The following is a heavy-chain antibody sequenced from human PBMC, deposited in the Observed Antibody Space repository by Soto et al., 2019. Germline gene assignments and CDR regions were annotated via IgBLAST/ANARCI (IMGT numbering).Heavy chain of an antibody. V-gene: IGHV3-33*01. J-gene: IGHJ4*02. CDR2: IWHAGSNK. CDR1: GFTFSSYG. D-gene: IGHD1-1*01. Sequence: QVQLVESGGGVVQPGRSLRLSCAASGFTFSSYGMHWVRQAPCKGLEWVAVIWHAGSNKYYADSVKGRFTISRANSKNTLYRQMASLRAEDTAVYYCARDGVRTVTTYKVYWGQGTLVTVSS. CDR3: ARDGVRTVTTYKVY.